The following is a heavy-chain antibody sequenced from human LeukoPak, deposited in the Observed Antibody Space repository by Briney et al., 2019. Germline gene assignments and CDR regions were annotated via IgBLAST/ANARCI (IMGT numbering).Heavy chain of an antibody. V-gene: IGHV1-2*02. CDR2: INPNSGGT. CDR1: GYTFTGYY. J-gene: IGHJ4*02. Sequence: PWASVTVSCTASGYTFTGYYMHWVRQAPGQGLEWMGWINPNSGGTNYAQKFQGRVTMTRDTSISTAYMELSRMRSDDTAVYYCARVSPREFDYWGQGTLVTVSS. CDR3: ARVSPREFDY.